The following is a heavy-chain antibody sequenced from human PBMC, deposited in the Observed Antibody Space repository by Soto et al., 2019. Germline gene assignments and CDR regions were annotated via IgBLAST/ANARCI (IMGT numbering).Heavy chain of an antibody. V-gene: IGHV3-7*01. D-gene: IGHD3-3*01. CDR1: GFTFSGDW. J-gene: IGHJ4*02. Sequence: EVQLVQSGGGLVQPGGSLRLSCAASGFTFSGDWMSWVRQVPGKGLEWVANIKPDGSDQYYVDSVKGRFTISRDNAKNSLYLQMNSLRVDDTAVYFCARDGDGYYYWGQGVLVIVSS. CDR2: IKPDGSDQ. CDR3: ARDGDGYYY.